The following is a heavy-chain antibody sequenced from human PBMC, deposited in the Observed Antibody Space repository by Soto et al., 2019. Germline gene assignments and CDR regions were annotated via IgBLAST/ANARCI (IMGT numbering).Heavy chain of an antibody. D-gene: IGHD2-8*01. Sequence: QVQLVESGGGVVQPGRSLRLSCAASGFTFNRHPLHWVRQAPGKALEWVAVISHNGNNRYYAGSVKGRFTISRDNSMNMLYLQMDGLRTEDTAIFYCARAAGHIYATLHGPFDHWGQGALVTVSS. CDR1: GFTFNRHP. CDR3: ARAAGHIYATLHGPFDH. V-gene: IGHV3-30-3*01. J-gene: IGHJ4*02. CDR2: ISHNGNNR.